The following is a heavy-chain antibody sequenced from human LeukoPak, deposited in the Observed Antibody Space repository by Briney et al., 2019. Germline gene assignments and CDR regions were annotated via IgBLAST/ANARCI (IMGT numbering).Heavy chain of an antibody. CDR1: GGSISGFY. Sequence: PSETLSLTCSVSGGSISGFYWSWIRQSPGKGLEWIGHISYTGSTNFNPSLKSRVTISVDTSKDQFSLKLSSVTAADTAVYYCAGFLRGVIQGLDFWGQGTLVTVSS. D-gene: IGHD3-10*01. CDR3: AGFLRGVIQGLDF. J-gene: IGHJ4*02. CDR2: ISYTGST. V-gene: IGHV4-59*01.